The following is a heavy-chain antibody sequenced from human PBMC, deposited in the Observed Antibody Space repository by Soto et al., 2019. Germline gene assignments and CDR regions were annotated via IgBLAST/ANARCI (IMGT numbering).Heavy chain of an antibody. CDR3: ARPHYDSNTFYYFFDY. V-gene: IGHV4-34*12. CDR2: IFHGGST. Sequence: LSLTCAVYGGSFRGYFWSWIRQPPGKGLEWIGEIFHGGSTNYSPSLKSRVTISVDTSKNQFSLELSSVTAADTAVYYCARPHYDSNTFYYFFDYWGQGTLVTVSS. D-gene: IGHD3-22*01. CDR1: GGSFRGYF. J-gene: IGHJ4*02.